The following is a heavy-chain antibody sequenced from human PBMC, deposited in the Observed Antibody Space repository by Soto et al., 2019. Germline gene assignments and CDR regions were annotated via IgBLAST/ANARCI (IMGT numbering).Heavy chain of an antibody. Sequence: QVHLVQSGAEVKKPGASVKVSCKGSGYGFTTDGSTWVRQAPGQGLEWMAWISAHNGNTNYAQKLQGRVTVTRDTSTSTAYMALRSLRSVDTAVYYCARGRYGDYWGQGALVTVSS. CDR1: GYGFTTDG. V-gene: IGHV1-18*01. CDR3: ARGRYGDY. CDR2: ISAHNGNT. D-gene: IGHD1-1*01. J-gene: IGHJ4*02.